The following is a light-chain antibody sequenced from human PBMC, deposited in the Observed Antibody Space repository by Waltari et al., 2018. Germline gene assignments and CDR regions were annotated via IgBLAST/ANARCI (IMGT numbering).Light chain of an antibody. J-gene: IGKJ1*01. CDR1: QSVNSKY. CDR3: QQYGTSSTWT. CDR2: GAS. V-gene: IGKV3-20*01. Sequence: EIVLTQSPGPLSLSPGERATLSCRASQSVNSKYLAWYPQTPGQAPRLLIYGASSRASGIPDRFSGSGSGTDFTLTISRLEPEDFAVYYCQQYGTSSTWTFGQGTKVEIK.